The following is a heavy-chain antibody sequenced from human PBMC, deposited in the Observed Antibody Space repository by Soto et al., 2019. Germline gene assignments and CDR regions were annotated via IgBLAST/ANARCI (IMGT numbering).Heavy chain of an antibody. D-gene: IGHD6-25*01. V-gene: IGHV3-7*01. Sequence: EVQLVESGGGLVQPGESLRLSCAASGFIFRNYLMSWVRQAPGRGLEWVANIKEDGSERYYVDSVNGRFTISRDNAKSSLYLEMTRPRADDTAIYYCAREKRANGYFDYWGQGTRVTVSS. J-gene: IGHJ4*02. CDR1: GFIFRNYL. CDR3: AREKRANGYFDY. CDR2: IKEDGSER.